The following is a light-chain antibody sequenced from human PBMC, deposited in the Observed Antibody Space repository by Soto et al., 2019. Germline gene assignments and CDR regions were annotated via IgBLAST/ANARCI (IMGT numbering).Light chain of an antibody. J-gene: IGLJ2*01. V-gene: IGLV2-23*03. CDR2: EGG. Sequence: QSALTQPASVSGSPGQSITISCTGTSSDVGSYNLVSWYQQHPGKAPKLMIYEGGKRPSGVSNRFSGSKSGNTASLTISGLQAEDEADYYCCSYAGSSTFGFGGGTKLTVL. CDR1: SSDVGSYNL. CDR3: CSYAGSSTFG.